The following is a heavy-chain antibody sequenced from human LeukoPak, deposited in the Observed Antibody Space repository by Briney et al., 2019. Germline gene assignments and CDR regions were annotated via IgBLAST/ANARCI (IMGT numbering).Heavy chain of an antibody. D-gene: IGHD3-10*01. J-gene: IGHJ5*02. Sequence: SETLSLTCTVSGGSISSYYWSWIRQPPGKGLEWIGYIYATGSTNYNPSLKGRVTMSVDTSKNQFSLNLRSVTAADTAVYYCARHGSVRSPLGPWGQGTLVTVSS. CDR3: ARHGSVRSPLGP. CDR2: IYATGST. CDR1: GGSISSYY. V-gene: IGHV4-4*09.